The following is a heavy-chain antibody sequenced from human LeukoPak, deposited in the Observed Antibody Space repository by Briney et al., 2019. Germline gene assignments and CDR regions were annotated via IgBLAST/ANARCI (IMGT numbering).Heavy chain of an antibody. CDR3: ARETCGSTSCYFTSYYHYYLDV. J-gene: IGHJ6*03. CDR2: IKLYNGNT. V-gene: IGHV1-18*01. CDR1: GYTFTTYG. D-gene: IGHD2-2*01. Sequence: ASVKVSCKASGYTFTTYGIVWVRQAPGQGREWMGWIKLYNGNTNYAQKIQGRVTMTTDTSTSRAYMELRSLRPDDTAVYYCARETCGSTSCYFTSYYHYYLDVWGKGTTVTVSS.